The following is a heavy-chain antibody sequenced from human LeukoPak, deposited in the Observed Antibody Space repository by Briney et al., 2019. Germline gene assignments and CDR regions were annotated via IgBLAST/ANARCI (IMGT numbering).Heavy chain of an antibody. V-gene: IGHV1-8*01. Sequence: ASVKVSCKPSGYTFTSYDINWVRQATGQGLEWMGWMNPNSGNTGYAQKFQGRVTMTRNTSISTAYMELSSLRSEDKDVYYCARLELFGVVNYYYMDIWGKGTTVTVSS. CDR1: GYTFTSYD. D-gene: IGHD3-3*01. CDR2: MNPNSGNT. J-gene: IGHJ6*03. CDR3: ARLELFGVVNYYYMDI.